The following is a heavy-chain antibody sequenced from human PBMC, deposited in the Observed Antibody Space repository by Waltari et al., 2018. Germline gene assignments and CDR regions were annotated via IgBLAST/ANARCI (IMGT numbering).Heavy chain of an antibody. CDR3: ARVNYDFWSGYYNY. D-gene: IGHD3-3*01. J-gene: IGHJ4*02. V-gene: IGHV1-69*04. CDR1: GGTFSSYA. CDR2: IIPILGIA. Sequence: QVQLVQSGAEGKKPGPSVKVSCKASGGTFSSYAISGVLPAPGQGLEWMGGIIPILGIANYAQKFQGRVTITADESTSTAYMELSSLRSEDTAVYYCARVNYDFWSGYYNYWGQGTLVTVSS.